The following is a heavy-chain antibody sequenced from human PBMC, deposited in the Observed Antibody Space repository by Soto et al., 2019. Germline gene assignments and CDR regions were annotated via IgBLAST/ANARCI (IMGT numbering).Heavy chain of an antibody. J-gene: IGHJ4*02. CDR3: ARVKYGSGIYLHTFDY. CDR2: IYYTGST. D-gene: IGHD3-10*01. V-gene: IGHV4-59*01. Sequence: SETLSLTCTVSGGSINSFYWSWIRQPPGKGLEWIGYIYYTGSTVYNPSLKSRTTISLDTSKTQFSLKLTSVTAADSAVYYCARVKYGSGIYLHTFDYWGQGKLVTVSS. CDR1: GGSINSFY.